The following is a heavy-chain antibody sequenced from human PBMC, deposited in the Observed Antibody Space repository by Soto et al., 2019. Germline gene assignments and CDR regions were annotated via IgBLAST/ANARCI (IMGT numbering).Heavy chain of an antibody. J-gene: IGHJ6*02. CDR3: VKDSGVDTNTWSPMYCYYVMDV. V-gene: IGHV3-30*18. Sequence: QMQLVESGGGVVQPGRSLRLSCAASGFTFSNFDMYWVRQAPGKGLEWVAIISFDGRSNYYADSVKDRFTISRDDSKNTLFLQMNSLSPEDTALYYCVKDSGVDTNTWSPMYCYYVMDVWGQGTTVTVSS. CDR2: ISFDGRSN. CDR1: GFTFSNFD. D-gene: IGHD3-3*01.